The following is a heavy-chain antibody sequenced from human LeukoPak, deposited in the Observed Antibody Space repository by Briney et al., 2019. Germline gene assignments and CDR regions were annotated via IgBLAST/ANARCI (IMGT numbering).Heavy chain of an antibody. Sequence: PSETLSLTCTVSGGSITSISYYWGWLRQPPGKGLEWIGSIYYSGSTNYNPSLKSRVTISIDTSKNQFSLKLSSVIAADTAVCYCARPKRDDVGNSFYYYGMDVWGQGTTVTVSS. CDR2: IYYSGST. CDR1: GGSITSISYY. J-gene: IGHJ6*02. D-gene: IGHD4-23*01. CDR3: ARPKRDDVGNSFYYYGMDV. V-gene: IGHV4-39*07.